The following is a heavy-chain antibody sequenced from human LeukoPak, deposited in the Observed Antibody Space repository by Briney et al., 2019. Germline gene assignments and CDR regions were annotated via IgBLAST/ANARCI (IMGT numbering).Heavy chain of an antibody. CDR2: ISGSGGST. CDR3: AKGLTSGSYCYFDY. V-gene: IGHV3-23*01. D-gene: IGHD1-26*01. Sequence: GGSLRLSCAASGFTFSSYAMSWVRQAPGKGLEWFSAISGSGGSTYYADSVKGRFTISRDNSKNTLYLQMNSLRAEDTAVYYCAKGLTSGSYCYFDYWGQGTLVTVSS. CDR1: GFTFSSYA. J-gene: IGHJ4*02.